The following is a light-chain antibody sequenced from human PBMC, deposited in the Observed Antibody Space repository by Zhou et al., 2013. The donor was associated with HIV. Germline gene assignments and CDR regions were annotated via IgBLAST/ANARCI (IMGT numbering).Light chain of an antibody. J-gene: IGKJ4*01. CDR1: QSISGSY. CDR3: QQRSNWPLT. V-gene: IGKV3D-20*02. Sequence: EIVLTQSPGTLSLSPGESATLSCRASQSISGSYLAWYHQKPGQAPRLLIYGASSRATGIPARFSGSGSGTDFTLTISSLEPEDFAVYYCQQRSNWPLTFGGGTKVEIK. CDR2: GAS.